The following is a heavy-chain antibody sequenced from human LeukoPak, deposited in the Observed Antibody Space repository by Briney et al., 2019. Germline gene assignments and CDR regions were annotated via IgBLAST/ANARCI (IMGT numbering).Heavy chain of an antibody. CDR3: ARAVAAAGMNAFDI. V-gene: IGHV1-18*01. D-gene: IGHD6-13*01. CDR1: GYTFTSYG. J-gene: IGHJ3*02. Sequence: ASVKVSCKASGYTFTSYGISWVRQAPGQGLEWMGWISAYNGNTNYAQKLQGRATMTTDTSTSTAYMELRSLRSDDTAVYYCARAVAAAGMNAFDIWGQGTMVTVSS. CDR2: ISAYNGNT.